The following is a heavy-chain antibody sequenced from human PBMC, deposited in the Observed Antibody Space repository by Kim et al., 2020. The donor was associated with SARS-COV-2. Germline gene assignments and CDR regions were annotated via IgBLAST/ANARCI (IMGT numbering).Heavy chain of an antibody. Sequence: ASVKVSCKASGYTFTGYYMHWVRQAPGQGLEWMGRINPNSGGTNYAQKFQGRVTMTRDTSISTAYMELSRLRSDDTAVYYCARDRQIVGATNGYFQHWGQGTLVTVSS. V-gene: IGHV1-2*06. D-gene: IGHD1-26*01. CDR3: ARDRQIVGATNGYFQH. CDR2: INPNSGGT. J-gene: IGHJ1*01. CDR1: GYTFTGYY.